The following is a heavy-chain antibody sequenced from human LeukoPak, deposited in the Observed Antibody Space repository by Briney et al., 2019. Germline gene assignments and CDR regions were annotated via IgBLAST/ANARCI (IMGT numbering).Heavy chain of an antibody. V-gene: IGHV3-30*18. Sequence: GGSLRLSCAASGFTFSSYGIHWVRQAPGKGLEWVAIISYDGSNKYYADSVKGRFTISRDNSKNTLYLEMNSLRAEDTAVYYCAKLEVAGDYYYYMDVWGKGTTVTVSS. CDR1: GFTFSSYG. J-gene: IGHJ6*03. CDR3: AKLEVAGDYYYYMDV. D-gene: IGHD6-19*01. CDR2: ISYDGSNK.